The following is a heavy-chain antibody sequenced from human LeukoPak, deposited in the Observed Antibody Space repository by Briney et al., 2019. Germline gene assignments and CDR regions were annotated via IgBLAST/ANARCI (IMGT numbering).Heavy chain of an antibody. Sequence: SETLSLTCTVSGGSISSADYYWNWIRQPPGKGLEWIGYIYDSGSTYYNPSLKSRVIISVDTSKNQSSLNLSSVTAADTAVYYCVRAQVTPRAFDIWAQGTMVTVSS. CDR1: GGSISSADYY. CDR2: IYDSGST. V-gene: IGHV4-30-4*01. CDR3: VRAQVTPRAFDI. J-gene: IGHJ3*02.